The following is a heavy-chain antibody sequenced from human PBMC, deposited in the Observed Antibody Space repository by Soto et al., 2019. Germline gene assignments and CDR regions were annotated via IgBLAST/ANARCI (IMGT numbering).Heavy chain of an antibody. CDR2: ISTSGATT. V-gene: IGHV3-23*01. CDR1: GFTFSSFA. CDR3: AKDPMVRDCSGGTCYFDY. Sequence: GGSLRLSCAASGFTFSSFAMSWVRQAPGKGLEWVSAISTSGATTYYADSVKGRFTISRDNSKNTLYLRMNTLTADDTAVYYCAKDPMVRDCSGGTCYFDYWGQGTLVTVPQ. J-gene: IGHJ4*02. D-gene: IGHD2-15*01.